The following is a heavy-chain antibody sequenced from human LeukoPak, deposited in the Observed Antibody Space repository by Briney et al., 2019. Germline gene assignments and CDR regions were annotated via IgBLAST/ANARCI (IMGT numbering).Heavy chain of an antibody. CDR2: ITGSGGIT. Sequence: GGSLRLSCAASGFTLSGYAMSWVRQAPGKGLEWVSTITGSGGITHSADSVKGRFTISRDNSKNTLYLQMNSLRAEDTALYYCAKDYLYGRDYYYYMDVWGKGTTVAVSS. CDR3: AKDYLYGRDYYYYMDV. J-gene: IGHJ6*03. V-gene: IGHV3-23*01. D-gene: IGHD3-16*02. CDR1: GFTLSGYA.